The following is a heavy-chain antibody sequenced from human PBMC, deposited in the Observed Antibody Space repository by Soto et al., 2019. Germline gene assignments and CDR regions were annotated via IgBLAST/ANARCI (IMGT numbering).Heavy chain of an antibody. J-gene: IGHJ3*02. V-gene: IGHV3-66*01. CDR3: ARGGSITMTTDAFDI. CDR2: IYSGGST. D-gene: IGHD3-22*01. Sequence: GGSLRLSCAASGFTVSSNYMNWVRQAPGKGLEWVSVIYSGGSTYYADSVRGRFTISRDNSKNTLYLQMNSLRAEDTAVYYCARGGSITMTTDAFDIWGQGTMVTVSS. CDR1: GFTVSSNY.